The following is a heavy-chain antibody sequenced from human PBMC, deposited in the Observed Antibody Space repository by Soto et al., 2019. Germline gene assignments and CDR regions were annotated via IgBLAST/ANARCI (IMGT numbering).Heavy chain of an antibody. CDR3: ARENEGPFDY. J-gene: IGHJ4*02. CDR2: ISYDGSNK. Sequence: GSLRLSCAASGFTFSSYAMHWVRQAPGKGLEWVAVISYDGSNKYYADSVKGRFTISRDNSKNTLYLQMNSLRAEDTAVYYCARENEGPFDYWGQGTLVTVSS. V-gene: IGHV3-30-3*01. CDR1: GFTFSSYA.